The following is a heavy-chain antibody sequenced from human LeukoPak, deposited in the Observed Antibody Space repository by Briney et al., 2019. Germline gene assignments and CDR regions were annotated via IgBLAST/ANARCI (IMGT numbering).Heavy chain of an antibody. D-gene: IGHD5-24*01. CDR1: GYTFTSYG. CDR2: IGAYNGNT. CDR3: ARDSGKDGYHQFDY. Sequence: ASVKVSCKASGYTFTSYGISWVRQAPGQGLEWMGWIGAYNGNTNYAQKLQGRVTMTTDTSTSTAYMELRSLRSDDTAVYYCARDSGKDGYHQFDYWGQGTLVTVSS. V-gene: IGHV1-18*01. J-gene: IGHJ4*02.